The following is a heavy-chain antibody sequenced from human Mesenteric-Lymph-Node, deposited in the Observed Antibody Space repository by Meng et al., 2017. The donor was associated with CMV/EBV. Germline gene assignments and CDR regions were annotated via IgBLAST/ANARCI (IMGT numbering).Heavy chain of an antibody. Sequence: GGSLRLSCAASGFTFSNYGMHWVRQAPGKGLEWVAFIRYDGSNKDYADSVKGRFTISRDISKNTLYLEMNSLRAEDTAVYYCARMGPYYYGSGSPKYGMDVWGQGTTVTVSS. CDR1: GFTFSNYG. V-gene: IGHV3-30*02. D-gene: IGHD3-10*01. J-gene: IGHJ6*02. CDR2: IRYDGSNK. CDR3: ARMGPYYYGSGSPKYGMDV.